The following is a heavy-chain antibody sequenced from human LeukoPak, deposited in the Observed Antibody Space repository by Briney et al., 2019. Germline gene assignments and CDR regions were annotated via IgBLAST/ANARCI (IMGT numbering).Heavy chain of an antibody. CDR3: ARGYDFWSAPDAFDI. Sequence: ASVKVSCKSSGYTFTGYYLHWVRQAPGQGLEWMGWISPNTGGTTYAEKVQGRVTMTRDTSISTAYMELNRLRSDDTAMYFCARGYDFWSAPDAFDIWGQGTMVTVSS. CDR2: ISPNTGGT. V-gene: IGHV1-2*02. D-gene: IGHD3-3*01. J-gene: IGHJ3*02. CDR1: GYTFTGYY.